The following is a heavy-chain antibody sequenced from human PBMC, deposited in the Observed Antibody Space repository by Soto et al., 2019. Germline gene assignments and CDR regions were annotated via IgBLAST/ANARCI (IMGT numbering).Heavy chain of an antibody. CDR2: IYHSGST. J-gene: IGHJ4*02. V-gene: IGHV4-30-2*01. CDR1: GGSISSGGYS. CDR3: ARGGGYTFEY. Sequence: SETLSLTCAVSGGSISSGGYSWSWIRQPPGKGLEWIGYIYHSGSTYYNPSLKSRVTISVDRSKNQFSLKLSSVTAADTAVYYCARGGGYTFEYRGQGILVTVSS. D-gene: IGHD3-16*01.